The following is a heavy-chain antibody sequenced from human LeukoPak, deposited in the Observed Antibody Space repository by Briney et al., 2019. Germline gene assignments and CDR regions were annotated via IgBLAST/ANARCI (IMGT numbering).Heavy chain of an antibody. D-gene: IGHD3-22*01. CDR2: ISGSGGST. CDR3: AKHPTRGYYDSSGYFDY. CDR1: GFTFSSYA. Sequence: GGSLRLSCAASGFTFSSYAMSWVRQAPGKGLEWVSAISGSGGSTYYADSVKGRFTISRDNSKNTLYLQMNSLRAEDTAVYYCAKHPTRGYYDSSGYFDYWGQGTLVTVSS. J-gene: IGHJ4*02. V-gene: IGHV3-23*01.